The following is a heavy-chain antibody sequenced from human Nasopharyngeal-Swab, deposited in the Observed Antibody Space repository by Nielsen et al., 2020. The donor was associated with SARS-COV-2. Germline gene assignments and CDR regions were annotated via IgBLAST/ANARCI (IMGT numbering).Heavy chain of an antibody. D-gene: IGHD3-16*02. V-gene: IGHV4-59*08. Sequence: GSLRPSCTVSGGSISSYYWSWIRQPPGKGLEWIGYIYYSGSTNYNPSLKSRVTISVDTSKNQFSLKLSSVTAADTAVYYCARHANYDYVWGSYRPHDAFDIWGQGTMVTVSS. J-gene: IGHJ3*02. CDR1: GGSISSYY. CDR2: IYYSGST. CDR3: ARHANYDYVWGSYRPHDAFDI.